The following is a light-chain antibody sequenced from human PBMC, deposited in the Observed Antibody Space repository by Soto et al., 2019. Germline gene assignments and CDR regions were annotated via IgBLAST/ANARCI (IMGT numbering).Light chain of an antibody. V-gene: IGLV1-44*01. CDR3: AAWDDSMNAWV. J-gene: IGLJ3*02. CDR2: SNN. CDR1: SSNIGRNS. Sequence: QTVVTQPPSASGTPGQRVTISCSGSSSNIGRNSVSWYQQLPGTAPKLLMYSNNQRPSGVPDRFSGSKSGTSASLAISGLQSEDEADYYCAAWDDSMNAWVFGGGTKLTVL.